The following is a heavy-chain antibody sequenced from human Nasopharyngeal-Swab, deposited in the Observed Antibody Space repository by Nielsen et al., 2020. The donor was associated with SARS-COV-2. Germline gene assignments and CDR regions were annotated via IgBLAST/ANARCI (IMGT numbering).Heavy chain of an antibody. CDR3: ARDGGGYGDSEF. CDR1: GYSFTGYY. D-gene: IGHD4-17*01. CDR2: IHPVTGGT. V-gene: IGHV1-46*01. J-gene: IGHJ4*02. Sequence: ASVKVSCKTSGYSFTGYYIHWVRQAPGQGLEWMGLIHPVTGGTTSAQRFQGRVALTRDTSTSTVFMEVSSLRSEDTAVYYCARDGGGYGDSEFWGQGTLVTVSS.